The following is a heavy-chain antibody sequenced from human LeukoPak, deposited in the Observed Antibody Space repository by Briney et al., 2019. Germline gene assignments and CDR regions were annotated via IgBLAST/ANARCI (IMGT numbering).Heavy chain of an antibody. V-gene: IGHV4-39*07. CDR2: IYYSGST. CDR3: ARDAGDSSGYYPTDFDY. Sequence: SETLSLTCTVSGGSISSSSYYWGWIRQPPGKGLEWIGSIYYSGSTYYKPSLKSRVTISVDTSKNQFSLKLGSVTAADTAVYYCARDAGDSSGYYPTDFDYWGQGTLVTVSS. J-gene: IGHJ4*02. CDR1: GGSISSSSYY. D-gene: IGHD3-22*01.